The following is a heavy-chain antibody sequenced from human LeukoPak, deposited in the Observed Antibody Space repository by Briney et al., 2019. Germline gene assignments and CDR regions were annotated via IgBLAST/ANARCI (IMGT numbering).Heavy chain of an antibody. Sequence: GSLRLSCAASGFIFSNYGMNWVRQAPGKGLEWIGEINHSESTNYNPSLKSRVTISVDTSKNQFSLKLSSVIAADTAVYYCARGYQLLWGGWFDPWGQGTLVTVSS. V-gene: IGHV4-34*01. CDR2: INHSEST. CDR1: GFIFSNYG. D-gene: IGHD2-2*01. CDR3: ARGYQLLWGGWFDP. J-gene: IGHJ5*02.